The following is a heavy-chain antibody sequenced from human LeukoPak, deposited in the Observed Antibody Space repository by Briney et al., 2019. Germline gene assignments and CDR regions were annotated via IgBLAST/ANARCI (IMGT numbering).Heavy chain of an antibody. CDR3: ATPSTYSSSWYFDY. CDR1: GYTLTELS. CDR2: FDPEDGET. Sequence: ASVKVSCKVSGYTLTELSMHWVRQAPGKGLEWMGGFDPEDGETMYAQKFQGRVTMTEDTSTDTAYMELSSLRSEDTAVYYCATPSTYSSSWYFDYWGQGTLVTVSS. V-gene: IGHV1-24*01. D-gene: IGHD6-13*01. J-gene: IGHJ4*02.